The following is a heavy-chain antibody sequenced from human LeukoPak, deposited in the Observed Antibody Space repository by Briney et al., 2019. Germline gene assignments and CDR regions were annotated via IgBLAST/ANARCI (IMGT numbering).Heavy chain of an antibody. CDR1: GFTFSSYW. V-gene: IGHV3-74*01. CDR2: INSDGSST. J-gene: IGHJ3*02. Sequence: GGSLRLSCAASGFTFSSYWMHWVRQAPGKGLVWVSRINSDGSSTSYADSVKGRFTISRDNAKNTLYLQMNSLRAEDTAVYYCARVESYFDWLLYAFDIWGQGTTVTVSS. D-gene: IGHD3-9*01. CDR3: ARVESYFDWLLYAFDI.